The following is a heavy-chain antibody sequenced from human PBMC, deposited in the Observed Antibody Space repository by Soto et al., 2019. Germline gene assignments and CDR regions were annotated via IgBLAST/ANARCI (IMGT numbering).Heavy chain of an antibody. CDR3: AILGDGYNARYYYYGMDV. J-gene: IGHJ6*02. D-gene: IGHD5-12*01. V-gene: IGHV5-51*01. CDR2: IYPGDSDT. CDR1: GYSFTSYW. Sequence: PGESLKISCKGSGYSFTSYWIGWVRQMPGKGLEWMGIIYPGDSDTRYSPSFQGQVTISADKSISTAYLQWSSLKASDTAMYYCAILGDGYNARYYYYGMDVWGQGTTVTVSS.